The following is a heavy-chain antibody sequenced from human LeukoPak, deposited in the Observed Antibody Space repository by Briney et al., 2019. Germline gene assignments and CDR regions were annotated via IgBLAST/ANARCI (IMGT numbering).Heavy chain of an antibody. Sequence: GASVKVSCKASGYTFSDYYMHWVRQAPGQGLEWMGWINPNSGGTNYAQKFQGRVTMTRDTSISTAYMELSRLRSDDTAVYYCARDKSDYYGSGRNYYYYMDVWGKGTTVTISS. J-gene: IGHJ6*03. CDR1: GYTFSDYY. D-gene: IGHD3-10*01. CDR3: ARDKSDYYGSGRNYYYYMDV. CDR2: INPNSGGT. V-gene: IGHV1-2*02.